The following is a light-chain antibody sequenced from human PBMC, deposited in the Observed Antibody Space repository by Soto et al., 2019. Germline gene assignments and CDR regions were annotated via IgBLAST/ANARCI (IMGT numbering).Light chain of an antibody. V-gene: IGLV2-14*03. J-gene: IGLJ3*02. CDR3: SSYTSGSTLVV. CDR1: SSDIGDYNY. CDR2: DVS. Sequence: QSVLTQPASVSGSPGQSITISCTGTSSDIGDYNYVSWYQQHPGKAPKLMIYDVSYRPSGVSNRFSGSKSGSAASLTISGLQAGDEADYYCSSYTSGSTLVVFGGGTKFTVL.